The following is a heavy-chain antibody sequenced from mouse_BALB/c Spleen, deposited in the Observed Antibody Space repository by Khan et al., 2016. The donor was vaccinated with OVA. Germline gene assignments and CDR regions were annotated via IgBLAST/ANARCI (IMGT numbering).Heavy chain of an antibody. CDR1: GYTFTAYV. D-gene: IGHD2-3*01. V-gene: IGHV1S136*01. Sequence: VQLQQSGPELVKPGASVKMSCKASGYTFTAYVMQWVKQKPGQGLEWIGYIYPYNDVTKYNEKFKGQATLTSDKSSSTAYMALSSLTSDDSAVYYCTRSEGYDGWFAYWGQGTLVTVSA. CDR2: IYPYNDVT. CDR3: TRSEGYDGWFAY. J-gene: IGHJ3*01.